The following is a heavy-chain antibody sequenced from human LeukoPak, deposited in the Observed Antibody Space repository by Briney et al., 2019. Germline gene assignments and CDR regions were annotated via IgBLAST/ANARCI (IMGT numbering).Heavy chain of an antibody. V-gene: IGHV3-23*01. Sequence: GGSLRLSCAASGFAFSNFAMSWVRQAPGKGLERVSTISGGDISTYYADSVKGRFTISRDNSKNTLYLQMNSLRAEDTAIYYCAKSGLNRFDYWGQGTLVTVSS. CDR3: AKSGLNRFDY. CDR1: GFAFSNFA. CDR2: ISGGDIST. J-gene: IGHJ4*02. D-gene: IGHD2-15*01.